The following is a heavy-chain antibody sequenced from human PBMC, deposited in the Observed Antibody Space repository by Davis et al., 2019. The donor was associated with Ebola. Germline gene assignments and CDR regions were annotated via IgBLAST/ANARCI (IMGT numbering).Heavy chain of an antibody. V-gene: IGHV3-7*01. CDR2: IKEDGSEK. CDR1: GFSLSNCW. J-gene: IGHJ4*02. D-gene: IGHD1/OR15-1a*01. Sequence: PGGSLRLSCAASGFSLSNCWMSWVRQAPGKGLEWVANIKEDGSEKYYVDSVKGRFTISRDNAKNSLYLQMNSLRVEDTAMYYCAREMRGTADSHWGQGTLVTVSS. CDR3: AREMRGTADSH.